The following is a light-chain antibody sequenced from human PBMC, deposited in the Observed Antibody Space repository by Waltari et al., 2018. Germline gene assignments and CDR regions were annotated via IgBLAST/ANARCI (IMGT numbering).Light chain of an antibody. J-gene: IGLJ3*02. V-gene: IGLV1-44*01. CDR3: AAWDDSLNGPV. CDR2: SNN. Sequence: QSVLTQLPSASGTPGQRVSISCSGSNSNIGTTTVNWYQQLPGTAPKLLIYSNNNRPSGVPDRFSGSKSGTSASLAISGLQSEDEAEYYCAAWDDSLNGPVFGAGTKLTVL. CDR1: NSNIGTTT.